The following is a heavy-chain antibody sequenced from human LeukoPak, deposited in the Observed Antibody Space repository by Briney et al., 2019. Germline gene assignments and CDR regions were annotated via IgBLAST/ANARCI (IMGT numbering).Heavy chain of an antibody. CDR2: IYHSGTT. CDR3: GRDDILTGYAPGGMDV. CDR1: GYSISSGYY. D-gene: IGHD3-9*01. J-gene: IGHJ6*04. V-gene: IGHV4-38-2*02. Sequence: SETLSLTCAVSGYSISSGYYCGWIRQPPGKGLGWIGSIYHSGTTYYNPSFKSRVTISVDTSKNPFSLKLSYVTAADTAVYYCGRDDILTGYAPGGMDVWGKGTRVTVSS.